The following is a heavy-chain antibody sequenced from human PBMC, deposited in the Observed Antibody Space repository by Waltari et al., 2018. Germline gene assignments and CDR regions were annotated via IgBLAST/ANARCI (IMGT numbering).Heavy chain of an antibody. CDR3: ARQGSGYVGFDY. V-gene: IGHV4-38-2*01. D-gene: IGHD6-13*01. J-gene: IGHJ4*02. CDR2: IYNRSGST. Sequence: QVQLQESGPGLVKPSETLSPTCAVSGRSITGCYYWCWLRQPPGKGLEWIGYIYNRSGSTNYNPSRKNRVTISKDTSKNQFSLKLNSVTAADTAVYYCARQGSGYVGFDYWGQGVLVTVSS. CDR1: GRSITGCYY.